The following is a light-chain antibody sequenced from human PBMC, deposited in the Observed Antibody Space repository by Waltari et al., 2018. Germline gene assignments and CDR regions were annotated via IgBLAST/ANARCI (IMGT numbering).Light chain of an antibody. J-gene: IGLJ2*01. CDR1: SSDVGDYNY. V-gene: IGLV2-14*03. CDR2: DVT. Sequence: QSALTQPASVSGSPGQSITISCPGTSSDVGDYNYVLWYQQHPGKAPKLMIYDVTNRPSGVSNRFSGSKSGNTASLTISGLQAEDEADYYCTSYRRGSALGVFGGGTSLTVL. CDR3: TSYRRGSALGV.